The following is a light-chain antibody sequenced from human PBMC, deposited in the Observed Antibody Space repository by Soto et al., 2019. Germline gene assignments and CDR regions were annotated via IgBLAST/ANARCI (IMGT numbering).Light chain of an antibody. CDR2: DAS. Sequence: DIQMTQSPSTVSAYVGDSVTITCRASQSVSGWLAWYQQKPGEAPKLLIYDASALPRGVPSRFSGSGSGTKFTLTIASLQPDDFATYYCQQYETFSGTFGPGTKVDIK. V-gene: IGKV1-5*01. CDR3: QQYETFSGT. J-gene: IGKJ1*01. CDR1: QSVSGW.